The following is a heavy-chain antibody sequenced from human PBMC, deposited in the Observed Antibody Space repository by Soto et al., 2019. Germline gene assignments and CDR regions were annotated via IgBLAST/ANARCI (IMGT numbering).Heavy chain of an antibody. J-gene: IGHJ4*02. Sequence: PGGSLRLSCAASGFTFSSYGMHWVRQAPGKGLEWVAVIWYDGSNKYYADSVKGRFTISRDNSKNTLYLQMNSLRAEDTAVYYCAKVRGYLPYYFDYWGQGTLVTSPQ. CDR3: AKVRGYLPYYFDY. CDR1: GFTFSSYG. CDR2: IWYDGSNK. D-gene: IGHD3-22*01. V-gene: IGHV3-33*06.